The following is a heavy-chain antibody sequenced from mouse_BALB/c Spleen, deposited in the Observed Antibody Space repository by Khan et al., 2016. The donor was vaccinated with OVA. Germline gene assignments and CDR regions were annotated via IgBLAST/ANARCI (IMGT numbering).Heavy chain of an antibody. CDR1: GFSLTTYG. CDR3: SRWFDVYSSLYAIDY. CDR2: IWSDGST. Sequence: QVQLKQSGPGLVAPSQSLSITCTVSGFSLTTYGVHWVRQPPGKGLEWLVVIWSDGSTNYNSVLKSRLSISKDNSKSQVFLKMNSLHTEDASMYYGSRWFDVYSSLYAIDYWCQGTSVTVSS. J-gene: IGHJ4*01. V-gene: IGHV2-6*02. D-gene: IGHD2-3*01.